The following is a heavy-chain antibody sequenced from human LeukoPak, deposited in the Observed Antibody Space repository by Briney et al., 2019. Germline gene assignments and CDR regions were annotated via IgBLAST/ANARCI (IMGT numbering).Heavy chain of an antibody. CDR1: GESFSGYY. Sequence: PSETLSLTCAVYGESFSGYYWSWVRQPPGKGLEWIGEIYHSGSTNYNPSLKSRVTISVDKSKNQFSLKLSSVTAADTAVYYCASGSYSSGWYLLDYWGQGTLVTVSS. CDR3: ASGSYSSGWYLLDY. V-gene: IGHV4-34*01. J-gene: IGHJ4*02. D-gene: IGHD6-19*01. CDR2: IYHSGST.